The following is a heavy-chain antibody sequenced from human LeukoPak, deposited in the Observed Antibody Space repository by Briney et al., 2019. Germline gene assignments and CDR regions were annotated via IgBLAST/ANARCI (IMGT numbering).Heavy chain of an antibody. CDR1: NGSFSGYY. CDR3: ARHGGTRITLVEVYYFDY. CDR2: INHTGRT. Sequence: TSETLSLTCAVYNGSFSGYYWSWIRQSPGKGLEWIGEINHTGRTNYNPALKSRVIMSVDTSKNQFSLNLSSVTAADTAVYYCARHGGTRITLVEVYYFDYWGQGTLVTVSS. D-gene: IGHD1-14*01. J-gene: IGHJ4*02. V-gene: IGHV4-34*01.